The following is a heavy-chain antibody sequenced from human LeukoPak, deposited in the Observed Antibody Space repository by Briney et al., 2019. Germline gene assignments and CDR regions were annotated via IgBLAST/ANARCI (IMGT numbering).Heavy chain of an antibody. V-gene: IGHV3-53*01. Sequence: PGGSLRLSCAASGFTVSSNCMSWVRQAPGKGLEWVSVIYSGGSTYYADSVKGRFTISRDNSKNTLYLQMNSLRAEDTAVYYCATGIAAAGFDYWGQGTLVTVSS. CDR3: ATGIAAAGFDY. CDR2: IYSGGST. D-gene: IGHD6-13*01. J-gene: IGHJ4*02. CDR1: GFTVSSNC.